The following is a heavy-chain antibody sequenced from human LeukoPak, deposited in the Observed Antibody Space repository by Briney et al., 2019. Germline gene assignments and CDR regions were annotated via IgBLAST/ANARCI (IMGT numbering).Heavy chain of an antibody. CDR2: IEPDGSVK. Sequence: GGSLRLSCAASGFTFSDLWMTWVRQAPGKGPEWVATIEPDGSVKYYVDSVKGRFTISRDNADNSLYLQMNSLRGADTAVYFCARGGSDSSRYWLYWGQGTLVTVSS. D-gene: IGHD6-25*01. V-gene: IGHV3-7*01. J-gene: IGHJ4*02. CDR3: ARGGSDSSRYWLY. CDR1: GFTFSDLW.